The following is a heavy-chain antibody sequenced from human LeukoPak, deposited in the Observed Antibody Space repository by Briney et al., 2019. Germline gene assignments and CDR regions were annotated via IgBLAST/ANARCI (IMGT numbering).Heavy chain of an antibody. CDR2: ISYDGSNK. J-gene: IGHJ4*02. CDR1: GFTFSTYA. V-gene: IGHV3-30*04. CDR3: ARDETKRGYSYGTSPFDY. Sequence: PGGSLRLSCAASGFTFSTYAMHWVRQAPGKGLGWVALISYDGSNKYYADSVKGRFTISRDNSKNTLYLQMNSLTAEDTAVYFCARDETKRGYSYGTSPFDYWGQGTLVTVSS. D-gene: IGHD5-18*01.